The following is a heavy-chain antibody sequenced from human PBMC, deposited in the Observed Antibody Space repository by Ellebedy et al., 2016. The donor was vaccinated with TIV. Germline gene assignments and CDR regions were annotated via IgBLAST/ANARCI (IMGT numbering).Heavy chain of an antibody. J-gene: IGHJ6*02. CDR1: GGSISSGGYY. V-gene: IGHV4-61*08. Sequence: SETLSLXCTISGGSISSGGYYWSWIRQHPGKGLEWIGYIYYSGSTNYNPSLKSRVTISVDTSKNQFSLKLSSVTAADTAVYYCARDDSSSWYQKTYGMDVWGQGTTVTVSS. D-gene: IGHD6-13*01. CDR3: ARDDSSSWYQKTYGMDV. CDR2: IYYSGST.